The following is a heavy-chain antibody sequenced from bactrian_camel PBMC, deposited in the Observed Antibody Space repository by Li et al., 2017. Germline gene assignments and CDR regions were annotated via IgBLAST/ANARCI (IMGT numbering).Heavy chain of an antibody. CDR2: IYTLDSST. CDR1: GYTYRDYC. J-gene: IGHJ4*01. D-gene: IGHD5*01. V-gene: IGHV3S40*01. Sequence: DVQLVESGGGSVRAGGSLRLSCAASGYTYRDYCMGWFRQAPAKERVGVAAIYTLDSSTYYADSVKGRFTLSEDSAKNTVYLQVNSLTPEDTAIYYCATRAGGGRVGCSGGHYGDAEFGRWGQGTQVTVSS. CDR3: ATRAGGGRVGCSGGHYGDAEFGR.